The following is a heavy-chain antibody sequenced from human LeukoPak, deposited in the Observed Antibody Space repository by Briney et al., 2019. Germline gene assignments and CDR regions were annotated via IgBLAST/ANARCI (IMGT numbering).Heavy chain of an antibody. V-gene: IGHV1-18*01. CDR3: ARGYYYGSGSYHYYYYGMDV. J-gene: IGHJ6*02. D-gene: IGHD3-10*01. CDR2: ISAYNGNT. CDR1: GYTFTSYG. Sequence: ASVKVSCKASGYTFTSYGISWVRQAPGQGLEWMGWISAYNGNTNYAQKLQGRVTMTTDTSTSTAYMELRSLRSDDTAVYYCARGYYYGSGSYHYYYYGMDVWGQGTTVTVSS.